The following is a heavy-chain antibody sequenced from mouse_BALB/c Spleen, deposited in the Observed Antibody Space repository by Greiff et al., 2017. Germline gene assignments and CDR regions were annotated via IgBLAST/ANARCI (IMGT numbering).Heavy chain of an antibody. Sequence: VQLKESGPGLVKPSQSLSLTCTVTGYSITSDYAWNWIRQFPGNKLEWMGYISYSGSTSYNPSLKSRISITRDTSKNQFFLQLNSVTTEDTATYYCAFYYGSSYDWYFDVWGAGTTVTVSS. D-gene: IGHD1-1*01. J-gene: IGHJ1*01. CDR3: AFYYGSSYDWYFDV. CDR1: GYSITSDYA. CDR2: ISYSGST. V-gene: IGHV3-2*02.